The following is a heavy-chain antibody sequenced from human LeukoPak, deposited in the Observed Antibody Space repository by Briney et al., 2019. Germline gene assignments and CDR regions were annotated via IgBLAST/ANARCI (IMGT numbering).Heavy chain of an antibody. J-gene: IGHJ3*02. CDR2: ISTSGST. CDR1: GGSINSGNYY. CDR3: ARDSHCSGGSCYVDAFDI. D-gene: IGHD2-15*01. V-gene: IGHV4-61*02. Sequence: SETLSLTCTVSGGSINSGNYYWSWIRQPAGKGLEWIGRISTSGSTNYNPSLKSRVTMSVDTSKNQFSLKLSSVTAADTAVYYCARDSHCSGGSCYVDAFDIWGQGTMVTVSS.